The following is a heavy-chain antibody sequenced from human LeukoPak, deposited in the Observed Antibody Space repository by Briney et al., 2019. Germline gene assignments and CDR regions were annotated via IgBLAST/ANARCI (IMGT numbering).Heavy chain of an antibody. CDR2: INHSGST. CDR3: ASTTVTTGYYFDY. V-gene: IGHV4-34*01. D-gene: IGHD4-17*01. Sequence: PSETLSLTCAVYGGSFSGYYWSWIRQPPGKGLEWIGEINHSGSTNYNPSLKSRVTISVDTSKNQFSLKLGSVTAADTAVYYCASTTVTTGYYFDYWGQGTLVTVSS. CDR1: GGSFSGYY. J-gene: IGHJ4*02.